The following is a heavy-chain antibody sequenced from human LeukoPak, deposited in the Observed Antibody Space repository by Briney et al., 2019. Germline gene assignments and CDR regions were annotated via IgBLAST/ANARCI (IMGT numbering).Heavy chain of an antibody. V-gene: IGHV4-31*03. Sequence: PSQTLSLTCTVSGGSISSGAYYWSWIRQHPGKSLEWIGYIYHSGSTSYNVSLKSRVTISEGTSKNQFSLKLSSVTAADTAVYYCARDGGFGLTAKDNWFDPWGQGTLVTVSS. CDR3: ARDGGFGLTAKDNWFDP. CDR1: GGSISSGAYY. D-gene: IGHD3-10*01. J-gene: IGHJ5*02. CDR2: IYHSGST.